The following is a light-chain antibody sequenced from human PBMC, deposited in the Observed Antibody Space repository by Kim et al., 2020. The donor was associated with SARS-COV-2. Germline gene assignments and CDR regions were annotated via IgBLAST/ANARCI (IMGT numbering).Light chain of an antibody. J-gene: IGLJ3*02. CDR2: GSS. CDR1: SSNIGSDYD. V-gene: IGLV1-40*01. Sequence: QRVTISSTGSSSNIGSDYDVHWYQHVPGTAPKLLIYGSSSRPSGVPDRYSGSKSGTSASLAITGLQAEDEADYYCQSYDSSLRSSVFGGGTQLTVL. CDR3: QSYDSSLRSSV.